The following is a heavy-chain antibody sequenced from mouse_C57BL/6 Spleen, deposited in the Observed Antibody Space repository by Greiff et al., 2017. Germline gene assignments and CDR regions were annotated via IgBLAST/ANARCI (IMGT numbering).Heavy chain of an antibody. J-gene: IGHJ1*03. V-gene: IGHV1-52*01. D-gene: IGHD2-1*01. CDR3: ARREYGNYGGYFDV. Sequence: QVQLQQPGAELVRPGSSVKLSCKASGYTFTSYWMHWVKQRPIQGLEWIGNIDPSDSETHYNQKFKDKATLTVDKSSSTAYMQLSSLTSEDSAVXYCARREYGNYGGYFDVWGTGTTVTVSS. CDR2: IDPSDSET. CDR1: GYTFTSYW.